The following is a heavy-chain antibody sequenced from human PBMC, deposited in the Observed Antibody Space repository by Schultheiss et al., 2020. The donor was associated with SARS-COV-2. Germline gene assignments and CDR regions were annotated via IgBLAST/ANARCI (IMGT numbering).Heavy chain of an antibody. J-gene: IGHJ1*01. D-gene: IGHD1-1*01. CDR2: INHSGST. CDR3: ARSGRYFQH. V-gene: IGHV4-34*01. CDR1: GGSFSGYY. Sequence: SQTLSLTCAVYGGSFSGYYWSWIRQPPGKGLEWIGEINHSGSTNYNPSLEGRVTISVDTSKNQFSLTVNSATAADTAVYYCARSGRYFQHWAQGTLVTVSS.